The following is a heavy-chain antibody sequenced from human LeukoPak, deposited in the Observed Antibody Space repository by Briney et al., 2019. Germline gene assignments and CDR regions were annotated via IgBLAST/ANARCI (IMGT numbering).Heavy chain of an antibody. V-gene: IGHV1-18*01. CDR2: ISAYNGNT. Sequence: EASVKVSCKASGYTFTSYGISWVRQAPGQGLEWIGWISAYNGNTNYAQKLQGRVTMTTDTSTSTAYMELRSLRSDDTAVYYCATGRTYNWNYGSAYWGQGTLVTVSS. D-gene: IGHD1-7*01. CDR3: ATGRTYNWNYGSAY. J-gene: IGHJ4*02. CDR1: GYTFTSYG.